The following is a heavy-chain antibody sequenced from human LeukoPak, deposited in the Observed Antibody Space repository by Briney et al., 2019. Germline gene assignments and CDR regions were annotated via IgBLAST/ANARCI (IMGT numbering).Heavy chain of an antibody. CDR3: ARVTTGGYYNY. V-gene: IGHV4-61*02. CDR1: GGSISSGSYY. CDR2: IYTSGRT. Sequence: TPSLTCTVSGGSISSGSYYCSWIRQRAGKGLGWIGRIYTSGRTNYNPSLTSRVTISLDTSENHFSLKLSSVTAADTAVYYCARVTTGGYYNYWGQGTLVTVSS. J-gene: IGHJ4*02. D-gene: IGHD3-22*01.